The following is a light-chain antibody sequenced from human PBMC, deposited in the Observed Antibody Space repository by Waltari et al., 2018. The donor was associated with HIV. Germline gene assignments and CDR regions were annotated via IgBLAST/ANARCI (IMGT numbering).Light chain of an antibody. J-gene: IGKJ1*01. Sequence: EIVMTQSPASLSVSPGERVTLSCRARQSVSSDVAWYQQKPGLAPRLLIYGASTRDTGIPPRFSGSGSGTAFTPTISSLQSEDFAVYYCHQYHNWPRTFGQGTKVEIK. CDR2: GAS. CDR1: QSVSSD. V-gene: IGKV3-15*01. CDR3: HQYHNWPRT.